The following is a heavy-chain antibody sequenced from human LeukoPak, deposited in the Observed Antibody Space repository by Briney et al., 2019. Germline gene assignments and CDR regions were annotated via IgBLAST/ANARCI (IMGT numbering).Heavy chain of an antibody. J-gene: IGHJ4*02. D-gene: IGHD2-2*01. CDR2: ISGSGGST. V-gene: IGHV3-23*01. CDR1: GFTFSSYA. Sequence: GGSLRLSCAASGFTFSSYAVSWVRQAPGKGLEWVSAISGSGGSTYYADSVKGRFTISRDNSKNTLYLQMNSLRAEDTAVYYCAKNTYVVVPAAMGYWGQGTLVTVSS. CDR3: AKNTYVVVPAAMGY.